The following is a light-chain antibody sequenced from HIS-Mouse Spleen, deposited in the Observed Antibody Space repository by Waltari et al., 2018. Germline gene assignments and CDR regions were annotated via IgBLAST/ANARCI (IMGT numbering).Light chain of an antibody. CDR2: EVS. J-gene: IGLJ2*01. CDR3: SSYTSSSTLVV. V-gene: IGLV2-14*01. CDR1: SSDVGGYNY. Sequence: QSALTQPASVSGSPGQSITISCTGTSSDVGGYNYVSWYQQHPGKAPKLMIYEVSNRPSGVSNRFSCSKSCNTASLTISGLQAEDEADYYCSSYTSSSTLVVFGGGTKLTVL.